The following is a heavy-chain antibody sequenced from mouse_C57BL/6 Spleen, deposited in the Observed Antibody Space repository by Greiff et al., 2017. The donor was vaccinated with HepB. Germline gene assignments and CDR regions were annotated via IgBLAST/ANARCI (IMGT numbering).Heavy chain of an antibody. D-gene: IGHD2-4*01. J-gene: IGHJ2*01. CDR2: IDPENGDT. CDR3: TTFDYDVSDY. CDR1: GFNIKDDY. V-gene: IGHV14-4*01. Sequence: EVQLQQSGAELVRPGASVKLSCTASGFNIKDDYMHWVKQRPEQGLEWIGWIDPENGDTEYASKFQGKATITADTSSNTAYLQLSSLTSEDTAVYYCTTFDYDVSDYWGQGTTLTVSS.